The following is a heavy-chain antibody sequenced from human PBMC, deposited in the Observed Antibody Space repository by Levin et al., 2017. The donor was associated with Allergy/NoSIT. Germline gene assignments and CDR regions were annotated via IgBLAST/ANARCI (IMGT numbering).Heavy chain of an antibody. Sequence: KPSETLSLTCTVSGGSISSGSYYWAWIRQPPGTGLEWIGSIYYSGDTYYNPSLRSRVTISVDTSKNQFSLKVNSVTAADTAVYDCASHVVVPAAMSFGGAFDMWGQGTMVTVSS. D-gene: IGHD2-2*01. CDR2: IYYSGDT. CDR3: ASHVVVPAAMSFGGAFDM. CDR1: GGSISSGSYY. J-gene: IGHJ3*02. V-gene: IGHV4-39*01.